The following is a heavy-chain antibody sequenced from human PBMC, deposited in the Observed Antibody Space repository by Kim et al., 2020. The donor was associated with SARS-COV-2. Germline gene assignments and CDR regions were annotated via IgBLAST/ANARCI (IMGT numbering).Heavy chain of an antibody. D-gene: IGHD2-8*02. J-gene: IGHJ5*02. CDR2: ITAYNGNT. Sequence: ASVKVSCKASGYTFKNYGISWLRQAPGQGLEWMGWITAYNGNTNYAQEFQDRLIMTTDTSTTTAYMELRYLTYGDTAVYFCAREKAISCTECWFDPWGQGTLVIVSS. CDR1: GYTFKNYG. CDR3: AREKAISCTECWFDP. V-gene: IGHV1-18*01.